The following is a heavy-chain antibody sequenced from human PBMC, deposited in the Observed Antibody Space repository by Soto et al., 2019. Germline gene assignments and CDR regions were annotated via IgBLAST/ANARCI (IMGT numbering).Heavy chain of an antibody. D-gene: IGHD3-10*01. V-gene: IGHV3-7*03. J-gene: IGHJ4*02. CDR3: ARGTESYITSPRRPLFDY. CDR2: INQDGSEK. Sequence: GGSLRLSCAAPGFTFSSYWMSWVRQAPGKGLEWVARINQDGSEKYYVDSVKGRFTISRDNAKNSLYLQMNSLRAEDTAVYYCARGTESYITSPRRPLFDYWGQGTLVTVSS. CDR1: GFTFSSYW.